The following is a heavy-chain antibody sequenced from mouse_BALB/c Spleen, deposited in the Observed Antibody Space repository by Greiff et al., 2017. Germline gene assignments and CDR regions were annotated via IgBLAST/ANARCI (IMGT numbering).Heavy chain of an antibody. V-gene: IGHV2-6-7*01. J-gene: IGHJ4*01. CDR2: IWGDGST. CDR3: ARDSGSRLYDAMDY. D-gene: IGHD1-1*01. CDR1: GFSFTGYG. Sequence: VHLVESGPGLVAPSQSLSITCTVSGFSFTGYGVNWVRQPPGKGLEWLGMIWGDGSTDYNSAPKSSLSISTDNSKSQVFLKMNILQTDDTARYYCARDSGSRLYDAMDYWGQGTSVTVSS.